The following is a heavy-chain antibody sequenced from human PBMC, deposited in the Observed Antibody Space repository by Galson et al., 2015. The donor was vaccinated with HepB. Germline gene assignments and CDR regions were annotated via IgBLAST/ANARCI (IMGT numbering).Heavy chain of an antibody. Sequence: SVKVSCKASGYTFTSYGISWVRQAPGQGLEWMGWISAYNGNTNYAQKLQGRVTMTTDTSTSTAYMELRSLRSDDTAVYYCAREEYYYGSGASGYFDLWGRGTLVTVSS. V-gene: IGHV1-18*01. J-gene: IGHJ2*01. CDR1: GYTFTSYG. CDR3: AREEYYYGSGASGYFDL. CDR2: ISAYNGNT. D-gene: IGHD3-10*01.